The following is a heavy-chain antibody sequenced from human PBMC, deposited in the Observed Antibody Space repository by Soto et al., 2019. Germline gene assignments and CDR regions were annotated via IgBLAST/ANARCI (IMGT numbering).Heavy chain of an antibody. CDR1: GDSISSYY. J-gene: IGHJ5*02. CDR2: IYYSGST. D-gene: IGHD5-12*01. Sequence: QVQLQESGPRLVKPSETLSLPCTVSGDSISSYYWSWIRQPPGKGLEWIGYIYYSGSTNYNPSLKSRVTISVDTPKNQFSLKLTSVTAADTAVYYCARGVATIGPWGQGTLVTVSS. CDR3: ARGVATIGP. V-gene: IGHV4-59*01.